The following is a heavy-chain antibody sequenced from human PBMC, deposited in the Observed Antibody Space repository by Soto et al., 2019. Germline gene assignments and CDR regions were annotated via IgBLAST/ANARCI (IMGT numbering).Heavy chain of an antibody. CDR3: ARENTMVRGVITGNWFDP. V-gene: IGHV4-59*01. CDR1: GGSISSYY. J-gene: IGHJ5*02. CDR2: IYYSGST. Sequence: SETLSLTCTVSGGSISSYYWSWIRQPPGKGLEWIGYIYYSGSTNYNPSLKSRVTISVDTSKNQFSLKLSSVTAADTAVYYCARENTMVRGVITGNWFDPWGQGTLVTVSS. D-gene: IGHD3-10*01.